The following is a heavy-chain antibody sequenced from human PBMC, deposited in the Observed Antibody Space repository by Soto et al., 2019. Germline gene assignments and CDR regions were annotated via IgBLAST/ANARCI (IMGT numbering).Heavy chain of an antibody. D-gene: IGHD3-10*01. V-gene: IGHV3-23*01. J-gene: IGHJ4*02. CDR1: GFTFSSYA. Sequence: EVQLLESGGGLVQPGGSLRLSCAASGFTFSSYAMSWVRQAPGKGLEWVSIIGVGGGDRYYPESVKGRFTISRDNSRDTLYMEMNSMIDEDKAVYYCARVRFGELVWGQGTLVTVSS. CDR3: ARVRFGELV. CDR2: IGVGGGDR.